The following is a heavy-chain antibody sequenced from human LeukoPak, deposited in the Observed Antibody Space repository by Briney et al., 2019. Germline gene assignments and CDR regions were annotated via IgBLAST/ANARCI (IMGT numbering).Heavy chain of an antibody. CDR3: ARHRNEYDYGDYQVIDY. V-gene: IGHV4-4*07. D-gene: IGHD4-17*01. CDR1: GASITSYY. CDR2: IYTREGT. J-gene: IGHJ4*02. Sequence: PSETLSLTCSVSGASITSYYCNWIRQPAGKGLEWIGRIYTREGTNYNPSLKSRVTISVDTSKNQFSLKLSSVTAADTAVYYCARHRNEYDYGDYQVIDYWGQRTLVTVSS.